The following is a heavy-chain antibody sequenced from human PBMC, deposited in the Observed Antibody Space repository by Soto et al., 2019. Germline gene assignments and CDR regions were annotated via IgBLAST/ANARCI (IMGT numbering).Heavy chain of an antibody. CDR3: AITRVVSRNYYYYYYMDV. CDR1: GGSISRHY. D-gene: IGHD3-3*01. Sequence: QVQLQESGPGLVKPSETLSLTCTVSGGSISRHYWSWIRQPPGKGLEWIGYIYHSGSTNYNPSLKSRVTISVDTSKNQLSLKMSSVTAADTAVYYCAITRVVSRNYYYYYYMDVWGKGTTVTVSS. V-gene: IGHV4-59*11. J-gene: IGHJ6*03. CDR2: IYHSGST.